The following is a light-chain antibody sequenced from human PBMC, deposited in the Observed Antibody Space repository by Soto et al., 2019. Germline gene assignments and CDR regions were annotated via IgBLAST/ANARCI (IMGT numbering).Light chain of an antibody. CDR1: QTVSSY. CDR2: GAS. V-gene: IGKV3-20*01. Sequence: ENVLTQSPGTLSLSPGERATLSCRASQTVSSYLTWYQQRPGQAPRLLIYGASKRATGIPDRFSGSGSGTDSTLTISRLEPEDFSLYYCQQYGTSPITFGKGKRLEIK. CDR3: QQYGTSPIT. J-gene: IGKJ5*01.